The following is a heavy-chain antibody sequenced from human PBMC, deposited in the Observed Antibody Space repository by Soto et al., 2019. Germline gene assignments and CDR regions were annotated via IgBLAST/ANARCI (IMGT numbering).Heavy chain of an antibody. V-gene: IGHV3-23*01. CDR1: GFSLSTYG. D-gene: IGHD1-1*01. CDR3: AKWNGYGDH. Sequence: EVPLLESGGGLVQPGGSLRLSFTASGFSLSTYGVTWVRQAPGKGLEWVSGVSGGSGTTHYADSVKGRFTITTDNSENTAYLQMNSLRVEDTAVYYCAKWNGYGDHWGQGTLVTVS. J-gene: IGHJ4*02. CDR2: VSGGSGTT.